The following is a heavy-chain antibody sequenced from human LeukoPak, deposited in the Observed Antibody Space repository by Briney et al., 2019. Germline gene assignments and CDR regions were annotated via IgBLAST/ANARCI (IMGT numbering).Heavy chain of an antibody. CDR2: IFYYWRKK. J-gene: IGHJ6*02. D-gene: IGHD2-2*02. V-gene: IGHV3-30*04. CDR1: GFTLRSYG. Sequence: GGALRLSCAAPGFTLRSYGMHWVRPAPSKGLGWGGVIFYYWRKKKYADSVKGRFTISRDNSKNTLYLQMNSLRAEDTAVYYCARALGYCSSTSCYTGYYCYYGMDVWGQGTTVTVSS. CDR3: ARALGYCSSTSCYTGYYCYYGMDV.